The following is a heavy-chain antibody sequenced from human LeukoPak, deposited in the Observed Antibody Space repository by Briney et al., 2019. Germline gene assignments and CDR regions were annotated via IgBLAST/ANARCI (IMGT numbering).Heavy chain of an antibody. CDR2: ISGSGGST. J-gene: IGHJ6*02. D-gene: IGHD4-11*01. Sequence: QPGGSLRLSCEASGFTFSSYAMSWVRQAPGKGLEWVSAISGSGGSTYYADSVKGRFTISRDNSKNTLYLQMNSLRAEDTAVYYCAHRGTVTTLSADPYYYYYGMDVWGQGTTVTVSS. CDR1: GFTFSSYA. V-gene: IGHV3-23*01. CDR3: AHRGTVTTLSADPYYYYYGMDV.